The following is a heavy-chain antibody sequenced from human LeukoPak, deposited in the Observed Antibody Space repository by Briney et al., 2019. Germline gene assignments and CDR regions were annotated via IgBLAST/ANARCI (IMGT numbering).Heavy chain of an antibody. Sequence: ASVKVSCKASGYTFTGYYMHWVRQAPGQGLEWMGWINPNSGGTNYAQKFQGRVTMTRDTSISTAYMELSRLRSDDTAVYYCARDTMVRGVIMSDWGQGTLVTVSS. CDR3: ARDTMVRGVIMSD. CDR2: INPNSGGT. J-gene: IGHJ4*02. CDR1: GYTFTGYY. V-gene: IGHV1-2*02. D-gene: IGHD3-10*01.